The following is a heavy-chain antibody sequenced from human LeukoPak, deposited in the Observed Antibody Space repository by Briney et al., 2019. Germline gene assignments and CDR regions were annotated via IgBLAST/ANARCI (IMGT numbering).Heavy chain of an antibody. CDR1: GGTFSRLA. J-gene: IGHJ4*02. D-gene: IGHD6-19*01. Sequence: SVTVSRKASGGTFSRLAISWVRQAPGLGVGWMGRIVPSFGTTNYAQTFQGRVTIAADKSTSTAYMELSSLKSEDTAIYFCASPTSYLAGTGLRFDFWGQGTLVTVSS. CDR2: IVPSFGTT. CDR3: ASPTSYLAGTGLRFDF. V-gene: IGHV1-69*06.